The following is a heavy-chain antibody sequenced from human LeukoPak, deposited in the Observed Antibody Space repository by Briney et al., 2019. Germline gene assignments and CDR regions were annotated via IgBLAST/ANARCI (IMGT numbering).Heavy chain of an antibody. J-gene: IGHJ5*02. Sequence: PGGSLRLSRAASGFTVSDNYMSWVRQAPGKGLEWVSVIYMNGNTYYADSVKGRFTISRDNTKNSLYLQMNSLRAEDTAVYYCARCGRRNWLDPWGQGTLVTVSS. CDR3: ARCGRRNWLDP. V-gene: IGHV3-66*01. CDR1: GFTVSDNY. CDR2: IYMNGNT.